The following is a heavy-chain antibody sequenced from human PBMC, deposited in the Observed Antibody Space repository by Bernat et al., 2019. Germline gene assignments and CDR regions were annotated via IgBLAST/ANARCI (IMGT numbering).Heavy chain of an antibody. J-gene: IGHJ4*02. CDR2: IIPTFGIA. CDR1: EGTFSSYV. CDR3: ASSLWRVSSGFGY. D-gene: IGHD3-10*01. V-gene: IGHV1-69*17. Sequence: QVQLVQSGAEVKKPGSSVKVFCKASEGTFSSYVISWVRQAPGQGLEWMGGIIPTFGIANYAQKFQGRVTITADKSTSTAYMGLSSLRSEGTAVYYCASSLWRVSSGFGYWGQGTLVTVSS.